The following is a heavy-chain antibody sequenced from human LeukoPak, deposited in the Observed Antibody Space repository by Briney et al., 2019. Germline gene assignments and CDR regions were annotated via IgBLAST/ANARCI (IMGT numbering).Heavy chain of an antibody. J-gene: IGHJ6*03. CDR1: GFTFSSYC. CDR2: ISYDGSNK. D-gene: IGHD6-13*01. CDR3: ARVYTSTWYLGYLHMDV. V-gene: IGHV3-30*03. Sequence: EGSLRLSCAASGFTFSSYCMHWVRQAPGKGLEWVAVISYDGSNKYYADSVKGRFTISRDIDKKSLYLQMNSLRVEDTAVYYCARVYTSTWYLGYLHMDVWGKGTTVTVSS.